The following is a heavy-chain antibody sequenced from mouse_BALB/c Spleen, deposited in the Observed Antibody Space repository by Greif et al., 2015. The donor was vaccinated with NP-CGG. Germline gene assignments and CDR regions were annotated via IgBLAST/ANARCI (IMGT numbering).Heavy chain of an antibody. CDR2: ILPGSGST. D-gene: IGHD3-1*01. Sequence: QVQLQQSGAELMKPGASVKISCKATGYTFSSYWIEWVKQRPGHGLEWIGEILPGSGSTNYNEKFKGKATFTADTSSNTAYMQLSSLTSEDSAVYYCAIGPAGYGGFAYWGQGTLVTVSA. CDR3: AIGPAGYGGFAY. CDR1: GYTFSSYW. V-gene: IGHV1-9*01. J-gene: IGHJ3*01.